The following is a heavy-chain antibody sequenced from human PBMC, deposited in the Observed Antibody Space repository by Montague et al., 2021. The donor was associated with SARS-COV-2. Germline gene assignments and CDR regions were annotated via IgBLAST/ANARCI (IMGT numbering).Heavy chain of an antibody. J-gene: IGHJ5*02. D-gene: IGHD2-2*02. Sequence: SETLSLTCAVYGGSISGYYWSWFRQPPGKGLEWIGEINHSGSTNYNPSLKSRVTISVDTSKNQFSLKLSSVTAADTAVYYCASLTLGYCSSTCCYSDCFDPWGQGTLVTVSS. CDR3: ASLTLGYCSSTCCYSDCFDP. V-gene: IGHV4-34*01. CDR2: INHSGST. CDR1: GGSISGYY.